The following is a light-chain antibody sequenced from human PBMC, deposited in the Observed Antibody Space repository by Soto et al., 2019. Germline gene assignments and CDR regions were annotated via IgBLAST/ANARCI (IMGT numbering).Light chain of an antibody. V-gene: IGKV1-5*03. Sequence: DIQMTQSPSTLSASVGDRVAITCRASQSISSRLAWYQQKPGKAPKLLIYQASSLENGVPSRFSGAASGTEFTLTISSLQPDDFATYYCQQYNTYYPVWTLGQGTKVDIK. CDR1: QSISSR. J-gene: IGKJ1*01. CDR2: QAS. CDR3: QQYNTYYPVWT.